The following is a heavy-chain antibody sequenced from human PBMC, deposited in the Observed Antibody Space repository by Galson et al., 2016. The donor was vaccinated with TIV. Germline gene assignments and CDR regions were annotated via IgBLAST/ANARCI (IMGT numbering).Heavy chain of an antibody. CDR3: ARQSENAYDV. CDR2: IYPGDSDS. Sequence: QSGAEVKKPGESLKISCQSSGYKFNSYWIGWVRQMPGKGPEWMGIIYPGDSDSRKSPSFQGQVTMSVDKSINTAYLQLSSLKAPDTAMYYCARQSENAYDVGGQGTLVTVSS. V-gene: IGHV5-51*01. CDR1: GYKFNSYW. J-gene: IGHJ3*01.